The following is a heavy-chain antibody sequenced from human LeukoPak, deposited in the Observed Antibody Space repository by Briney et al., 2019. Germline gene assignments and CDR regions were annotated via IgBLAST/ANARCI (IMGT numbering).Heavy chain of an antibody. V-gene: IGHV4-34*01. D-gene: IGHD4-17*01. CDR2: INHSGST. Sequence: SETLSLTCAVYGGSFSGYYWSWIRQPPGKGLEWIGEINHSGSTNYNPSLKSRVSMSIDTSKNQFSLRLSSVTAADTAVYYCARLATXGXYSDWGQGTLVTVSS. CDR1: GGSFSGYY. CDR3: ARLATXGXYSD. J-gene: IGHJ4*02.